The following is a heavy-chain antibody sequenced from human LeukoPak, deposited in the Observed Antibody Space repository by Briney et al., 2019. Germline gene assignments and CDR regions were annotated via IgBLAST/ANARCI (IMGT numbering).Heavy chain of an antibody. Sequence: ASVKVSCKVSGYTLTALALHWVRQAPGKGLEWIGGFDSEEYDTIYAQKFQGRVTMTEDTSTDTAYMELSSLSFEDTAVYYCATLEPEPGDFGGLAYWGQGTLVTVSS. CDR1: GYTLTALA. J-gene: IGHJ4*02. CDR3: ATLEPEPGDFGGLAY. CDR2: FDSEEYDT. D-gene: IGHD4-17*01. V-gene: IGHV1-24*01.